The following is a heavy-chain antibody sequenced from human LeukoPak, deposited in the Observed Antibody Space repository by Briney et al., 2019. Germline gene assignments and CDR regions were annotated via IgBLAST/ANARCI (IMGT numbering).Heavy chain of an antibody. CDR2: IYGDGTT. CDR1: GFAVSSNY. D-gene: IGHD3-10*01. J-gene: IGHJ4*02. V-gene: IGHV3-66*01. Sequence: GGSLRLSCAASGFAVSSNYMSWVRQAPGKGLEWVSVIYGDGTTYYADSVKGRFTISRDNSKNTLYLQMNSLRAEDTAVYYCARGYGSGSPTNFDYWGQGTLVTVSS. CDR3: ARGYGSGSPTNFDY.